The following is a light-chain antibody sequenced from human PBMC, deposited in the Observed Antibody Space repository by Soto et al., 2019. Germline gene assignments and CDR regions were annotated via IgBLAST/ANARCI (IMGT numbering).Light chain of an antibody. CDR1: QSVSTF. CDR2: NAS. J-gene: IGKJ1*01. CDR3: QHRMNWPWT. V-gene: IGKV3-11*01. Sequence: IVFPQTPATLSLSPGERAILSCRASQSVSTFLAWFQQKPGQPPRLLIYNASNRTTGIPARFSGSGSGTDFTLTISSLEPEDFAVYYCQHRMNWPWTFGQGTKVDIK.